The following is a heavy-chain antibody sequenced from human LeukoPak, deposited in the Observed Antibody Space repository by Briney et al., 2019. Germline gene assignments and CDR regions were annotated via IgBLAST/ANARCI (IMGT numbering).Heavy chain of an antibody. J-gene: IGHJ4*02. CDR2: IDQDGSQK. CDR1: EFSFSKCW. V-gene: IGHV3-7*03. CDR3: ARGNSGRNAEGGY. Sequence: GGALRLSCAASEFSFSKCWMSWVRQAPGKGREWVANIDQDGSQKQYVDSVKGRFTISRDNAKNSLFLQMNSLRAEDTAVYYCARGNSGRNAEGGYWGQGTLVSVSS. D-gene: IGHD3-10*01.